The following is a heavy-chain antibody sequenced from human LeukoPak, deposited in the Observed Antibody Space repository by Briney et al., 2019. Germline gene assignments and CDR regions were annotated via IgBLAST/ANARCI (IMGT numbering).Heavy chain of an antibody. D-gene: IGHD3-22*01. CDR2: ISTSGST. J-gene: IGHJ4*02. Sequence: PSETLSLTCTVSGGSISYYYWSWIRQPAGKGLEWIGRISTSGSTNCNPSLKSRVTMSVDTSKNQFSLKLSSVTAAGTAVYYCARGDDSSGQGYWGQGALVTVSS. V-gene: IGHV4-4*07. CDR1: GGSISYYY. CDR3: ARGDDSSGQGY.